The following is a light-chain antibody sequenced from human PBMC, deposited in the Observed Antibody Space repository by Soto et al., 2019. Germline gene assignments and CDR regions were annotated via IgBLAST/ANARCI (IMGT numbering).Light chain of an antibody. Sequence: HSALTQAASVSGSPGESITNSCTGSSSDVGGYDYVSWYQQYPGKAPKLMIYDVTNRPSGVSNRFSGSKSGNTASLTISGLQAEDEADDYCGSYRISTAVFGTGTKGTV. J-gene: IGLJ1*01. V-gene: IGLV2-14*01. CDR1: SSDVGGYDY. CDR2: DVT. CDR3: GSYRISTAV.